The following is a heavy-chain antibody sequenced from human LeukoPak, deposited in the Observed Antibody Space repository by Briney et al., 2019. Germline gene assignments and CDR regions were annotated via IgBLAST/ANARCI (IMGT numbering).Heavy chain of an antibody. D-gene: IGHD3-10*01. CDR1: GFTFSSYV. Sequence: PGGSLRLSCAVSGFTFSSYVMSWVRQAPGKGLEWVSAISGSGGSTYYADSVKGRFTISRDNSKNSLYLQMNSLRAEDTAVYYCAREGGYGSGSYYGGFDYWGQGTLVTVSS. CDR3: AREGGYGSGSYYGGFDY. CDR2: ISGSGGST. J-gene: IGHJ4*02. V-gene: IGHV3-23*01.